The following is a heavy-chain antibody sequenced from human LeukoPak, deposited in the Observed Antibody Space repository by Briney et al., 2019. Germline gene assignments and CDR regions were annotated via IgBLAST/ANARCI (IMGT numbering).Heavy chain of an antibody. V-gene: IGHV4-39*07. D-gene: IGHD4-17*01. J-gene: IGHJ6*03. CDR3: ARLRCLYYYYYYMDV. CDR2: IYYSGRT. Sequence: PSETLSLTCTVSGGSISSSSYYWGWIRQPPGKGLEWIGSIYYSGRTYYNPSLKSRVTISVDTSKNQFSLKLSSVTAADTAVYYCARLRCLYYYYYYMDVWGKGTTVTISS. CDR1: GGSISSSSYY.